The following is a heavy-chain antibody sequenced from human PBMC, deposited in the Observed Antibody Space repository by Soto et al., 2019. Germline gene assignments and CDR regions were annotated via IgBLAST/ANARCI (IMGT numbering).Heavy chain of an antibody. CDR3: EKSAARPLQDYDY. CDR1: GFTFSSYA. D-gene: IGHD6-6*01. CDR2: ISGRGGST. J-gene: IGHJ4*02. Sequence: PGGSLRLSCAASGFTFSSYAMSWVRQAQGKGLKWVSAISGRGGSTYYADSVKGRVTISRDNSKNTLYLQMNSLRAEDSAVYYYEKSAARPLQDYDYWGQGTLVTVSS. V-gene: IGHV3-23*01.